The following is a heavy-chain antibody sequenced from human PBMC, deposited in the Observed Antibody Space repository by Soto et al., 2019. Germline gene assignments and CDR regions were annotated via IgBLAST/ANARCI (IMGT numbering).Heavy chain of an antibody. D-gene: IGHD1-26*01. CDR3: AGGRDYDY. CDR2: IAHDGHT. Sequence: SETLSLTCAVSGGSTTSSNWWSWVRQFPGSGLEWIGEIAHDGHTNYNPSLSGRVTMSVDLSNSQFSLNVASVNAADTAVYFCAGGRDYDYWGQGTLVTVSS. V-gene: IGHV4-4*02. CDR1: GGSTTSSNW. J-gene: IGHJ4*02.